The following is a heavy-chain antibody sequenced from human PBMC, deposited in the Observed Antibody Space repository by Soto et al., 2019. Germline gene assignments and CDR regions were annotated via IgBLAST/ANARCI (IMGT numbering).Heavy chain of an antibody. CDR1: GLSITDSEMG. D-gene: IGHD6-13*01. CDR3: ARRLLAVAASPWFAP. Sequence: QVTLKESGPVLVKPTETLTLRCTVSGLSITDSEMGVSWIRQPPGQPLEWLAHIDSSGEKSYRTFLKSRLAISKDTSKSKIVLTMTNMPPADTATYYCARRLLAVAASPWFAPGGREIPATAS. V-gene: IGHV2-26*01. J-gene: IGHJ5*02. CDR2: IDSSGEK.